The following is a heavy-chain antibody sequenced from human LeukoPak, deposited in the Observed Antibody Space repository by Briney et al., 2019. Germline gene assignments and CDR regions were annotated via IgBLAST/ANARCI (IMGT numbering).Heavy chain of an antibody. CDR2: IYYSGST. V-gene: IGHV4-59*01. CDR1: GGSISSYY. CDR3: ARSIAAAGNWFDP. Sequence: SETLSLTCTVSGGSISSYYWSWIRQPPGKGLEWIGYIYYSGSTNYNPSLKSRVTISVDTSKNQFSLKLSSVTAADTAVYYCARSIAAAGNWFDPWGQGTLVTVSS. J-gene: IGHJ5*02. D-gene: IGHD6-13*01.